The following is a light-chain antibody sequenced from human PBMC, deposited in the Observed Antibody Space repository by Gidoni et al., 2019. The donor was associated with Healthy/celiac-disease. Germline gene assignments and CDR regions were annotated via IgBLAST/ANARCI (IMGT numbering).Light chain of an antibody. CDR3: QQSCSTPSWT. V-gene: IGKV1-39*01. J-gene: IGKJ1*01. Sequence: DIQMTQSPSSLSASVGDRVTITCRASQSISSYLNWYQQKPGKAPKLLIYAASSLQSGVPSRFSGSGSGTDFTLTISSLQPEDFATYYCQQSCSTPSWTFGQGTKVEIK. CDR1: QSISSY. CDR2: AAS.